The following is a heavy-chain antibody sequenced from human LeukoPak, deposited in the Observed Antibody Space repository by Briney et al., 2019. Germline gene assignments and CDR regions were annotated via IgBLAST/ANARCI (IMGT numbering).Heavy chain of an antibody. D-gene: IGHD6-6*01. CDR3: ARGLQNRSSGIRFDVFQI. CDR2: IYYSGST. V-gene: IGHV4-39*07. CDR1: GGSISSSSYY. J-gene: IGHJ3*02. Sequence: SETLSLTCTVSGGSISSSSYYWGWIRRPPGKGLEWIGSIYYSGSTYYNPSLKSRVTISVDTSKNQFSLKLSSVTAADTAVYYCARGLQNRSSGIRFDVFQIWGQGTMVTVSS.